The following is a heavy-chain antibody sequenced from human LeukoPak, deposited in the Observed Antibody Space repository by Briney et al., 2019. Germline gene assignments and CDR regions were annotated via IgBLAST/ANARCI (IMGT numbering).Heavy chain of an antibody. CDR3: AKDCFARITMREHYYYGMDV. D-gene: IGHD3-22*01. V-gene: IGHV3-30*18. Sequence: PGRSLRLSCAASGFTFSSYGMHWVREAPGKGLEWVAVISYDGSNKYYADSVKCRFTISRHNSKNTLYLQMNSLRAEDTAVYYCAKDCFARITMREHYYYGMDVWGQGPTVSV. CDR1: GFTFSSYG. CDR2: ISYDGSNK. J-gene: IGHJ6*02.